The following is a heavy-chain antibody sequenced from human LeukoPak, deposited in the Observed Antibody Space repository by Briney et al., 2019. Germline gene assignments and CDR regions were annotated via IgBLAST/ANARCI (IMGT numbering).Heavy chain of an antibody. D-gene: IGHD3-3*01. CDR3: ARTNDFWSGYRFDY. Sequence: GESLKISCKGSGYSFTTYWIGWVRQVPGKGLEWMGIIYPGDSDTRYSPSFQGQVTLSADKSISTAYLQWSSLKASDTAMYYCARTNDFWSGYRFDYWGQGTLVTVSS. J-gene: IGHJ4*02. CDR1: GYSFTTYW. V-gene: IGHV5-51*01. CDR2: IYPGDSDT.